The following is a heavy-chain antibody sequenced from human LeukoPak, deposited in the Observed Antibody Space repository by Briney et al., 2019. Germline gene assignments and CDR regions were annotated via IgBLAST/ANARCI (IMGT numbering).Heavy chain of an antibody. V-gene: IGHV3-48*03. D-gene: IGHD3-22*01. CDR1: GFTFSSYE. J-gene: IGHJ4*02. CDR2: ISSSGSTI. Sequence: QSGGSLRLSCAASGFTFSSYEMNWVRQAPGKGLEWVSYISSSGSTIYYADSVKGRLTISRDNAKNSLYLQMNSLRAEDTAVYYCARSSYYDSSGYYPWVRGNYFDYWGQGTLVTVSS. CDR3: ARSSYYDSSGYYPWVRGNYFDY.